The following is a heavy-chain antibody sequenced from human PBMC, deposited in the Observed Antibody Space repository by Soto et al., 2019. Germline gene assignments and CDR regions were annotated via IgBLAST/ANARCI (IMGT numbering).Heavy chain of an antibody. V-gene: IGHV3-33*01. Sequence: GGSLRLSCAASGFTFSSYGMHWVRQAPGKGLEWVAVIWYDGSNKYYADSVKGRFTISRDNSKNTLYLQMNSLRAEDTAVYYCARGGIQLWFFDYWGQGTLVTV. CDR1: GFTFSSYG. J-gene: IGHJ4*02. D-gene: IGHD5-18*01. CDR3: ARGGIQLWFFDY. CDR2: IWYDGSNK.